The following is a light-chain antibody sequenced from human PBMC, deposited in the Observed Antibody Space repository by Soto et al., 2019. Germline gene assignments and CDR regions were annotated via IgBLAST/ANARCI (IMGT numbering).Light chain of an antibody. J-gene: IGKJ4*01. V-gene: IGKV1-5*01. Sequence: DIQMTQSPSTLSASVGDRVTISFRASQSISSWLAWYQQKPGKAPKLLIYDASSLESGVPSRFSGSGSGTEFTLTISSLQPDDFATYYCQQYNSWLTFGGGTKVDIK. CDR1: QSISSW. CDR3: QQYNSWLT. CDR2: DAS.